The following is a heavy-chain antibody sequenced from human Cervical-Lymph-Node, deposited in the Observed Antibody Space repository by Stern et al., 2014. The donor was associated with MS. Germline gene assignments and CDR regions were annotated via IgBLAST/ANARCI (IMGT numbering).Heavy chain of an antibody. CDR1: GFSLSPSGVG. CDR3: AHLTYSSRWFDY. J-gene: IGHJ4*02. Sequence: QITFKESGPTLVKPTQTLTLTCTFSGFSLSPSGVGVGWIRQPPGRAVEWLALIYWNDNKRYSPSLTSRLTISKDSSKNQVVLRMTNMDPVDTATYHCAHLTYSSRWFDYWGQGILVTVSS. CDR2: IYWNDNK. V-gene: IGHV2-5*01. D-gene: IGHD6-13*01.